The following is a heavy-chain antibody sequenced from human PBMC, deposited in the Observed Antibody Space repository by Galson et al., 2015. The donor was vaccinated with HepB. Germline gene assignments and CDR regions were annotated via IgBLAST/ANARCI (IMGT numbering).Heavy chain of an antibody. CDR2: ISYDGSNK. CDR1: GFTFSSYA. CDR3: AREMAQTRPGYSSGWQELEYFQH. V-gene: IGHV3-30-3*01. J-gene: IGHJ1*01. Sequence: SLRLSCAASGFTFSSYAMHWVRQAPGKGLEWVAVISYDGSNKYYADSVKGRFTISRDNSKNTLYLQMNSLRAEDTAVYYCAREMAQTRPGYSSGWQELEYFQHWGQGTLVTVSS. D-gene: IGHD6-19*01.